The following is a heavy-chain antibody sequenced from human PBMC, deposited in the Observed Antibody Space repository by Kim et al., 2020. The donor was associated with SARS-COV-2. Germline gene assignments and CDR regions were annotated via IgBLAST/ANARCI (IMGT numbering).Heavy chain of an antibody. Sequence: GGSLRLSCVGSGLTFETHAMHWVRQAPGKGLEWVSGISWTSKSLGYADSVKGRFTISRDNTKNSLYLQMNSLRLEDTAVYYCVKGNDMDVWGQGTTVIVSS. J-gene: IGHJ6*02. CDR1: GLTFETHA. CDR2: ISWTSKSL. CDR3: VKGNDMDV. V-gene: IGHV3-9*01.